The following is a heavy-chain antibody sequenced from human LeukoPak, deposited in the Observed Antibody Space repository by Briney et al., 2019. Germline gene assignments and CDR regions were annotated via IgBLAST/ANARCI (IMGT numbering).Heavy chain of an antibody. CDR3: ARATYQASSDY. V-gene: IGHV4-39*07. D-gene: IGHD2-2*01. CDR2: VYYSGST. CDR1: GGSISSSSYY. Sequence: SETLSLTCTVSGGSISSSSYYWGWIRQPPGKGLEWIGNVYYSGSTYYNPSLKSRVTISVDTSKNQFSLKLSSVTAADTAVYYCARATYQASSDYWGQGTLVTVSS. J-gene: IGHJ4*02.